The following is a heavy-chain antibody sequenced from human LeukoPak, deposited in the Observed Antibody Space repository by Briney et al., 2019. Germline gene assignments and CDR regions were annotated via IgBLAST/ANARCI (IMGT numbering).Heavy chain of an antibody. CDR2: IYHSGST. V-gene: IGHV4-38-2*02. CDR1: DYSISSGYY. D-gene: IGHD2-15*01. J-gene: IGHJ5*02. CDR3: ARDGVNCSGGSCYSGWFDP. Sequence: SETLSLTCAVSDYSISSGYYWGWIRQPPGKGLEWIGSIYHSGSTYYNPSLKSRVTISVDTSKNQFSLKLSSVTAADTAVYYCARDGVNCSGGSCYSGWFDPWGQGTLVTVSS.